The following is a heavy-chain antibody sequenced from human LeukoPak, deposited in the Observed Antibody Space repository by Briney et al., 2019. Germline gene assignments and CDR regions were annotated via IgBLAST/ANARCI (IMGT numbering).Heavy chain of an antibody. CDR3: ARPGVSGSYYYFDY. CDR1: GYSFTTYW. CDR2: IYPDDSDT. Sequence: GESLKISCKGSGYSFTTYWIGWVRQMPGKGLEWMGDIYPDDSDTRYSPSFQGQVTMPADKSISTAYLQWSSLKASDTAMYYCARPGVSGSYYYFDYWGQGTLVTVSS. V-gene: IGHV5-51*01. D-gene: IGHD3-10*01. J-gene: IGHJ4*02.